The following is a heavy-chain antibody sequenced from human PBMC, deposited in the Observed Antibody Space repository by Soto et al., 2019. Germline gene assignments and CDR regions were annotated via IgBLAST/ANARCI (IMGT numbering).Heavy chain of an antibody. D-gene: IGHD3-22*01. CDR2: ISGSGSTI. CDR1: GFTFSSYE. CDR3: ARGPGSCYYYFDY. J-gene: IGHJ4*02. Sequence: EVQLVESGGGLVQPGGSLRLSCAASGFTFSSYEINWVRQAPGKGLEWVSYISGSGSTIYYADSVKGRFTISRDNARNSLYLQMNSLRPEDTAVYYCARGPGSCYYYFDYWGQGTLVTVSS. V-gene: IGHV3-48*03.